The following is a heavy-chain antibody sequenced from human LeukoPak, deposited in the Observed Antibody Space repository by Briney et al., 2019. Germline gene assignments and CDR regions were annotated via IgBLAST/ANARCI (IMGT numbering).Heavy chain of an antibody. CDR2: IYSGGST. Sequence: GGSLRLSCAASGFTVSSIYMSWVRQAPGKGLEWVSVIYSGGSTYYADSVKGRFTISRDNSKNTLYLQMNSLRAEDTAVYYCAKDLGVVWTPTNYFDYWGQGTLVTVSS. V-gene: IGHV3-53*01. J-gene: IGHJ4*02. CDR1: GFTVSSIY. D-gene: IGHD2-8*01. CDR3: AKDLGVVWTPTNYFDY.